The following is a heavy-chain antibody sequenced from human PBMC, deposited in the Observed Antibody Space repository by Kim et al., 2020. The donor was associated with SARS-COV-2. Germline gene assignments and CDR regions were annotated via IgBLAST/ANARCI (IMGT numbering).Heavy chain of an antibody. V-gene: IGHV3-23*01. Sequence: GGSLRLSCAAAGFTFSSYAMSWVRQAPGKGLEWVSAISGSGGSTYYADSVKGRFTISRDNSKNTLYRQMNSLRAEDTAVYYCAKDKYFYMFRGGLYDSWGQGTLVTVSS. CDR2: ISGSGGST. CDR3: AKDKYFYMFRGGLYDS. CDR1: GFTFSSYA. D-gene: IGHD3-10*01. J-gene: IGHJ4*02.